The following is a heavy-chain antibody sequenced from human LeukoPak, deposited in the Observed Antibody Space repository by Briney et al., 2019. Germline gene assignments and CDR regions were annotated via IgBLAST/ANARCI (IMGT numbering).Heavy chain of an antibody. CDR1: GGSFSGYY. V-gene: IGHV4-34*01. Sequence: SETLSLTCAVYGGSFSGYYWSWIRQPPGKGLEWIGEINHSGSTNYNPSLKSRVTISVDTSKNQFSLKLSSVTAADTAVYYCARGDAYSSSWYREWGQGTLVTVSS. D-gene: IGHD6-13*01. J-gene: IGHJ4*02. CDR3: ARGDAYSSSWYRE. CDR2: INHSGST.